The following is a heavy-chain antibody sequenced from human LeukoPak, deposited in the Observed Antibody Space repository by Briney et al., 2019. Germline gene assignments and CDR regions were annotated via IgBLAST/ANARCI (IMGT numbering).Heavy chain of an antibody. D-gene: IGHD6-6*01. Sequence: SETLSLTCTVSGGSRSSYYWSWIRQPPGKGLEWIGYIYTSGSTNYNPSLKSRVTISVDTSKNQFSLKLSSVTAADTAVYYCARLRRQLGGGYFDYWGQGTLVTVSS. V-gene: IGHV4-4*09. CDR3: ARLRRQLGGGYFDY. J-gene: IGHJ4*02. CDR1: GGSRSSYY. CDR2: IYTSGST.